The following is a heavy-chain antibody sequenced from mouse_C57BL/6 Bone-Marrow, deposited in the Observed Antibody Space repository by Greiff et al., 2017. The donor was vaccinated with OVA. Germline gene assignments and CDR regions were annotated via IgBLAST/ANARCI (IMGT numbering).Heavy chain of an antibody. CDR3: SDSNYGFAY. CDR1: GFNIKDDY. D-gene: IGHD2-5*01. V-gene: IGHV14-4*01. J-gene: IGHJ3*01. Sequence: VQLQQSGAELVRPGASVTLSCTASGFNIKDDYMHWVKQRPEQGLEWIGWIVPENGDTEYASKFQGKATITADTSSNTAYLQLSSLTSEDTAVYYCSDSNYGFAYWGQGTLVTVSA. CDR2: IVPENGDT.